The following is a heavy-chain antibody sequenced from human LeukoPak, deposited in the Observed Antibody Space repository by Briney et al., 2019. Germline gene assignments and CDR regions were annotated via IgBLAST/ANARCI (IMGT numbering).Heavy chain of an antibody. J-gene: IGHJ5*02. CDR3: AKDEYYDFWSGSNWFDP. D-gene: IGHD3-3*01. Sequence: AGGSLRLSCAASGFTFSSYAMSWVRQAPGKGLEWVSAISGSGGSTYYADSVKGRFTISRDNSKNTLYLQMNSLRAEDTAVYYCAKDEYYDFWSGSNWFDPWGQGTLVTVSS. V-gene: IGHV3-23*01. CDR2: ISGSGGST. CDR1: GFTFSSYA.